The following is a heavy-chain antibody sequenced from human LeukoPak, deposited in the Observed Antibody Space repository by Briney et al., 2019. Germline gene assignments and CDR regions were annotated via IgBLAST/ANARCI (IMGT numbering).Heavy chain of an antibody. D-gene: IGHD6-13*01. CDR1: GFSFADYT. CDR2: ISWSGDTT. J-gene: IGHJ5*02. V-gene: IGHV3-43*01. CDR3: AKAGQIASLVAAGVNWLDP. Sequence: GGSLRLSCAASGFSFADYTMHWVRQTPGKGLEWVSLISWSGDTTYYADSVKGRFTISRDNSKTSLYLQMNSLRTEDTAVYYCAKAGQIASLVAAGVNWLDPWGQGTQVTVSS.